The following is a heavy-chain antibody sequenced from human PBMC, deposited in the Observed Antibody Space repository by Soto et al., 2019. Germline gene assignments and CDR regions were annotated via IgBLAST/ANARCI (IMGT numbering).Heavy chain of an antibody. CDR2: ISSSSSYI. Sequence: GGSLRLSCAASGFTFSSYSMNWVRQAPGKGLEWVSSISSSSSYIYYADSVKGRFTISRDNAKNSLYLQMNSLRAEDTAVYYCARDLRRDYGDYVGYWGQGTLVTVSS. CDR3: ARDLRRDYGDYVGY. J-gene: IGHJ4*02. V-gene: IGHV3-21*01. CDR1: GFTFSSYS. D-gene: IGHD4-17*01.